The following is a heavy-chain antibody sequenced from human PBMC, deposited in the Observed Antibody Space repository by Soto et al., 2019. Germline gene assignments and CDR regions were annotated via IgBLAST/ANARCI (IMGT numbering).Heavy chain of an antibody. CDR2: ISSSSSYI. J-gene: IGHJ4*02. CDR1: GFTFSSYS. CDR3: ARDYTISEEVIDY. Sequence: EVQLVESGGGLVKPGGSLRLSCAASGFTFSSYSMNWVRQAPWKGLEWVSSISSSSSYIYYADSVKGRFTISRDNAKNSLYLQMNSLRAEDTAVYYCARDYTISEEVIDYWGQGTLVTVSS. V-gene: IGHV3-21*01. D-gene: IGHD3-3*01.